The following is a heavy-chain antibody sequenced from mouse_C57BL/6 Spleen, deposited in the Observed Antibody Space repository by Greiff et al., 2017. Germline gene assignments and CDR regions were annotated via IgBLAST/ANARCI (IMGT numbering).Heavy chain of an antibody. J-gene: IGHJ2*01. Sequence: VQLQQSGAELMKPGASVKLSCKASGYTFTGYWIEWVKQRPGHGLEWIGEILPGSGSTNYNEKFKGKATVTADTSSNTASMQLSSLTTEDSAIDYCASRILRNYFGYWGQGTTLTVSS. D-gene: IGHD1-1*01. CDR1: GYTFTGYW. CDR3: ASRILRNYFGY. CDR2: ILPGSGST. V-gene: IGHV1-9*01.